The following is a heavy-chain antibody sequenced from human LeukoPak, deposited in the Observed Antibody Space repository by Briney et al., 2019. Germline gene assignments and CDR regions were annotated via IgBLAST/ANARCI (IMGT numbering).Heavy chain of an antibody. J-gene: IGHJ3*02. CDR2: IKEDGTET. CDR1: GFIFSSYW. Sequence: GGSLRLSCAASGFIFSSYWMSWVRQAPGKGLEWVASIKEDGTETYYVDSVKGRFTISRDNAKNSLYLQMNSLRAEDTAVYYCARHDEDYDFWSGYRANDAFDIWGQGTMVTVSS. CDR3: ARHDEDYDFWSGYRANDAFDI. V-gene: IGHV3-7*01. D-gene: IGHD3-3*01.